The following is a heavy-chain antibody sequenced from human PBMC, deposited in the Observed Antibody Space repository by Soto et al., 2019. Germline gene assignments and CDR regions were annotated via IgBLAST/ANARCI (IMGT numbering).Heavy chain of an antibody. V-gene: IGHV1-69*01. J-gene: IGHJ5*02. Sequence: QVQLVQSGAEVKKPGSSVKVSCKASGGTFSSYAISWVRQAPGQGLEWMGGIIPIFGTANYAQKFQGRVTITADESTSTDYMELSSLRSEDTAVYYCARDSWGTSGSYVWFDPWGQGTLVTVSS. CDR1: GGTFSSYA. D-gene: IGHD1-26*01. CDR3: ARDSWGTSGSYVWFDP. CDR2: IIPIFGTA.